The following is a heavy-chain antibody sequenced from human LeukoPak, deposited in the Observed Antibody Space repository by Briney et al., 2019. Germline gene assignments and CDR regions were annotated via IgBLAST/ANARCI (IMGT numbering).Heavy chain of an antibody. CDR1: GFTFSSYW. V-gene: IGHV3-74*01. CDR2: INSDGSST. D-gene: IGHD3-22*01. J-gene: IGHJ5*02. CDR3: ARDLGQYYDTSDNWSDP. Sequence: GGSLRLSCAASGFTFSSYWMHWVRQAPGKGLVWVSRINSDGSSTNYADSVKGRFTISRDNAKNTLNLQMNSLRAEDTAVYYCARDLGQYYDTSDNWSDPWGQGTLVTVSS.